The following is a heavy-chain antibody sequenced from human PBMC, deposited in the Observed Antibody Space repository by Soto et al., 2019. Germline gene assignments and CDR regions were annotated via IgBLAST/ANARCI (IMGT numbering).Heavy chain of an antibody. D-gene: IGHD2-2*01. V-gene: IGHV4-30-4*01. CDR3: ARERRCSSTSCYEGLYGMDV. CDR2: IYYSGST. CDR1: GGSISSGDYY. J-gene: IGHJ6*02. Sequence: SEILCLTCTISGGSISSGDYYWRWIRQPPGKGLEWIGYIYYSGSTYYNPSLKSRVTISVDTSKNQFSLKLSSVTAADTAVYYCARERRCSSTSCYEGLYGMDVWGQGTTVTVSS.